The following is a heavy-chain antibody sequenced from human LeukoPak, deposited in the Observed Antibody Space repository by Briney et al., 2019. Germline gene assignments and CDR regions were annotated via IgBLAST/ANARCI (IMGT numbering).Heavy chain of an antibody. CDR1: GFTFGISW. CDR2: IKPDGTEK. V-gene: IGHV3-7*01. J-gene: IGHJ4*02. Sequence: PGGSLRLSCAASGFTFGISWMSWVRQAPGKGLECVANIKPDGTEKYYLESVKGRFTVSRDNAKNSLYLQMNSLRAEDTAVYYCAGSGFDYWGQGTLVTVSS. CDR3: AGSGFDY. D-gene: IGHD2-15*01.